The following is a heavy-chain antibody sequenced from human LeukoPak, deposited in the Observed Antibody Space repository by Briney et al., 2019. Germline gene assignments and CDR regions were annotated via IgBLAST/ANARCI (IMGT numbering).Heavy chain of an antibody. CDR2: IFYSGST. CDR1: SGSISTSNYY. V-gene: IGHV4-39*07. D-gene: IGHD6-19*01. J-gene: IGHJ4*02. CDR3: AREAVAGPFDY. Sequence: SETLSLTCTVSSGSISTSNYYWGWVRQPPGKALEWIGNIFYSGSTYYSPSLKSRVTISVDTSKNQFSLKLSSVTAADTAVYYCAREAVAGPFDYWGQGTLVTVSS.